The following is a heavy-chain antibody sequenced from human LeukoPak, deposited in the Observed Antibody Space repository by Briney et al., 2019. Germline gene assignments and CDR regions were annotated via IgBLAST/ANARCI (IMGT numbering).Heavy chain of an antibody. V-gene: IGHV4-31*11. J-gene: IGHJ4*02. Sequence: PSETLSLTCAVYGGSFSGSYWSWIRQHPGKGLEWIGYIYYSGSTYYNPSLKSRVTISVDTSKNQFSLKLSSVTAADTAVYYCAREGSKYYFDYWGQGTLVTVSS. CDR2: IYYSGST. CDR3: AREGSKYYFDY. D-gene: IGHD3-10*01. CDR1: GGSFSGSY.